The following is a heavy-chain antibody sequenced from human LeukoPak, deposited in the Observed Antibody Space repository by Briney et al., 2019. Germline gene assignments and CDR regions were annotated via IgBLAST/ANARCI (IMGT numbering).Heavy chain of an antibody. J-gene: IGHJ5*02. CDR3: ARDGLSAALDR. CDR1: GFTFSRTA. V-gene: IGHV3-7*01. Sequence: PGESLRLSCAASGFTFSRTAMSWVRQAPGMGLEWVANIKQDGSEKYYVDSVKGRFTISRDNAKNSLYLQMSSLRDEDTAVYYCARDGLSAALDRWGQGTLVTVPS. D-gene: IGHD2-2*01. CDR2: IKQDGSEK.